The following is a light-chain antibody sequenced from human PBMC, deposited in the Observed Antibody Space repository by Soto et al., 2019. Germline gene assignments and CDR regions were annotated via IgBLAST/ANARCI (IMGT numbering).Light chain of an antibody. CDR3: QQLNSFPIP. J-gene: IGKJ3*01. V-gene: IGKV1-9*01. CDR2: GAS. Sequence: IQLTQSPSSLSASVGDRVTISCRASQGISSFLAWYQQKPGKAPQLLIYGASTLQSGVPSRFSGSGSGTDFTLTISSLQPEDFATYYCQQLNSFPIPFGPGTKVDIK. CDR1: QGISSF.